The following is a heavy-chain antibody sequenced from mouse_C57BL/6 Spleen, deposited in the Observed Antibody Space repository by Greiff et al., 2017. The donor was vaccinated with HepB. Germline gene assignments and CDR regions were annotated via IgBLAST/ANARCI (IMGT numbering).Heavy chain of an antibody. J-gene: IGHJ3*01. Sequence: EVQLQQSGPELVKPGASVKISCKASGYSFTGYYMNWVKQSHEKSLEWIGEINPSTGGTTYNQKFKAKATLTVDKSSSTAYMQLKSLTSEDSAVYYCARRGAQATGFAYWGQGTLVTVSA. V-gene: IGHV1-42*01. CDR1: GYSFTGYY. CDR3: ARRGAQATGFAY. CDR2: INPSTGGT. D-gene: IGHD3-2*02.